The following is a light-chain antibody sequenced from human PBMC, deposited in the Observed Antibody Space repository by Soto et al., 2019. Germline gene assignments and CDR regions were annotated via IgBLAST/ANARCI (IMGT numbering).Light chain of an antibody. CDR1: RSVSTN. J-gene: IGKJ4*01. V-gene: IGKV3-15*01. CDR2: GAS. CDR3: QQYDKSLPPVT. Sequence: DIILTQSPAIVSVSPGERATLSCRASRSVSTNLAWYQHKHGQAPRLLIYGASTRVTDIPARFSGSGSGTDFTLTINYLKSEDFGVYYCQQYDKSLPPVTFGGGTKGEI.